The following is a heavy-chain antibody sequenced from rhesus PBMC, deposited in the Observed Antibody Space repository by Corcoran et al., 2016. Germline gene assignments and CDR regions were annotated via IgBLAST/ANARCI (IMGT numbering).Heavy chain of an antibody. CDR3: AKGGSGWYVDY. V-gene: IGHV3-103*01. D-gene: IGHD6-31*01. CDR1: GFTFSSYA. Sequence: EVQLVETGGGLVQPGGSLRLSCAASGFTFSSYAMQWVRQAPGKGQEWITANNSGGRTTYYADSVKGRFTISGDNSKNTLSLQMNSLRAEDTAVYYCAKGGSGWYVDYWGQGVLVTVSS. J-gene: IGHJ4*01. CDR2: NNSGGRTT.